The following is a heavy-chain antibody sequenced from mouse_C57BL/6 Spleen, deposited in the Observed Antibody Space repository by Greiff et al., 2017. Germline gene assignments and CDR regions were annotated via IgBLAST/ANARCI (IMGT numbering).Heavy chain of an antibody. Sequence: LQESGPELVKPGASVKISCKASGYAFSSSWMNWVKQRPGKGLEWIGRIYPGDGDTNYNGKFKGKATLTADKSSSTAYMQLSSLTSEDSAVYFCASPYYYGSSSSGMDYWGQGTSVTVSS. CDR2: IYPGDGDT. V-gene: IGHV1-82*01. J-gene: IGHJ4*01. CDR1: GYAFSSSW. D-gene: IGHD1-1*01. CDR3: ASPYYYGSSSSGMDY.